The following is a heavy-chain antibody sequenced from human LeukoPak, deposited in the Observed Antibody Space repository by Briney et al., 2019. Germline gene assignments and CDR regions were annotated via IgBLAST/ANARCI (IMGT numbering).Heavy chain of an antibody. V-gene: IGHV4-59*01. Sequence: PSETLSLTCTVSGGSISSYYWSWIRQPPGKGLEWIGYIYYSGSTSYNPSLKSRVTISVDTSKNQFSLKLSSVTAADTAVYYCARVGYYGSGSRSKVARFDPWGQGTLVTVSS. D-gene: IGHD3-10*01. CDR1: GGSISSYY. CDR3: ARVGYYGSGSRSKVARFDP. CDR2: IYYSGST. J-gene: IGHJ5*02.